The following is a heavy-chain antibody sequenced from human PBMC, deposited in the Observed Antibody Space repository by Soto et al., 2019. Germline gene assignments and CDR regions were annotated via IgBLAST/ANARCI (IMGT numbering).Heavy chain of an antibody. Sequence: QVQLVQSGAEVKKPGASVKVSCKASGYTFTSYGISWGRQAPGQGLEWIGWISAYNGNTNYAQKLRGKEHTPRDPSTITAYVERRSLTADHAPVYYCARERIAFFGVVIIGYYGSGNELGYWGQGTLVTVSS. V-gene: IGHV1-18*01. D-gene: IGHD3-3*01. J-gene: IGHJ4*02. CDR3: ARERIAFFGVVIIGYYGSGNELGY. CDR1: GYTFTSYG. CDR2: ISAYNGNT.